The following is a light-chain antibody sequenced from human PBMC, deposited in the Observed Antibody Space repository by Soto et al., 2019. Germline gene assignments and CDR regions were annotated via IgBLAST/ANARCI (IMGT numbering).Light chain of an antibody. J-gene: IGLJ2*01. Sequence: QSALTQPPSASGSPGQSVSISCTGTSSDVGGYNYVSWYQQHPGKAPKLMIYEVTKRPSGVPDRFSGSKSDNTASLTVSGLQAEDEADYYCSSYAGSNFVVFGGGPKLTVL. CDR3: SSYAGSNFVV. CDR1: SSDVGGYNY. CDR2: EVT. V-gene: IGLV2-8*01.